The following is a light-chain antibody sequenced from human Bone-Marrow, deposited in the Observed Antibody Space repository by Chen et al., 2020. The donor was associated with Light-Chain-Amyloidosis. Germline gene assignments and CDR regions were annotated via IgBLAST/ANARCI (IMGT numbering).Light chain of an antibody. CDR1: ALPKQY. CDR3: QSADSSDLGV. CDR2: KDS. J-gene: IGLJ3*02. V-gene: IGLV3-25*03. Sequence: SYELTQPPSVSVSPGQTARITCSGDALPKQYAYWYQQKPGHAPVLVIYKDSKRPSGIPERFCGSRSGTTVTLTISGVQAEDGADYYCQSADSSDLGVFGGGTKLTVL.